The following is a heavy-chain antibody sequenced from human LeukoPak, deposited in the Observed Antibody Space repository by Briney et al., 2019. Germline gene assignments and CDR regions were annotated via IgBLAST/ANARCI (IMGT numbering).Heavy chain of an antibody. D-gene: IGHD3-3*01. Sequence: GGSLRLSCAASGFTFSSYGMHWVRQAPGKGLERVAVISYDGSNKYYADSVKGRFTISRDNSKNTLYLQMNSLRADDTAVYYCARAKRFLEWLDRNWFDPWGQGTLVTVSS. CDR1: GFTFSSYG. J-gene: IGHJ5*02. CDR3: ARAKRFLEWLDRNWFDP. V-gene: IGHV3-30*03. CDR2: ISYDGSNK.